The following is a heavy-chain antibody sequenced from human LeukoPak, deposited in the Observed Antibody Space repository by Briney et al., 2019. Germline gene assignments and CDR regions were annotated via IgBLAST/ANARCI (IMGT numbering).Heavy chain of an antibody. CDR1: GFTFSSYA. Sequence: GGSLRLSCAASGFTFSSYAMSWVRQAPGKGLEWVSAISGSGGSTYYADSVKGRFTISRDNSKNTLYLQMNSLRAEDTAVYYCAKTQDILTGSRNDYYFDYWGQGTLVTVSS. J-gene: IGHJ4*02. CDR2: ISGSGGST. D-gene: IGHD3-9*01. CDR3: AKTQDILTGSRNDYYFDY. V-gene: IGHV3-23*01.